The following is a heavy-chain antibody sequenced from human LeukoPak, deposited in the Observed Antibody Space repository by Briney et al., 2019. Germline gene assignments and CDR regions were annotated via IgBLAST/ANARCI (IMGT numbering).Heavy chain of an antibody. D-gene: IGHD5-24*01. CDR1: GYIFTSYW. V-gene: IGHV5-51*01. J-gene: IGHJ3*02. CDR2: IYPGDSDT. Sequence: GASLQISCEGSGYIFTSYWIGWVRPVPGKGLEWMGIIYPGDSDTRYSPSFQGQVTISADKSISTAYLQWSSLKASDTAVYYCAKVEMATHVWDIWGQGTMVTVSS. CDR3: AKVEMATHVWDI.